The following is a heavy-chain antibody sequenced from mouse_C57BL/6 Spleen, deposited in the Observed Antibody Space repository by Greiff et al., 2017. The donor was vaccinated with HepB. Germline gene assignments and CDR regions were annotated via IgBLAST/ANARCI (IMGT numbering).Heavy chain of an antibody. Sequence: QVQLKQPGAELVRPGSSVKLSCKASGYTFTSYWMDWVKQRPGQGLEWIGNIYPSDSETHYNQKFKDKATLTVDKSSSTAYMQLSSLTSEDSAVYYCAREDPLYAMGYWGPGTSVTVSS. CDR3: AREDPLYAMGY. CDR2: IYPSDSET. V-gene: IGHV1-61*01. CDR1: GYTFTSYW. J-gene: IGHJ4*01.